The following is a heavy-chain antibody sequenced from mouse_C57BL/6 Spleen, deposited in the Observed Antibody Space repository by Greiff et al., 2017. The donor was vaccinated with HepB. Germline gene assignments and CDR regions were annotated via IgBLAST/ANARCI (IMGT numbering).Heavy chain of an antibody. D-gene: IGHD2-10*01. Sequence: VQLVESGPELVKPGASVKISCKASGYAFSSSWMNWVKQRPGKGLEWIGRIYPGDGDTNYNGKFKGKATLTADKSSSTAYMQLSSLTSEDSAVYFCARYAYYGYLDYWGQGTTLTVSS. J-gene: IGHJ2*01. CDR1: GYAFSSSW. CDR3: ARYAYYGYLDY. CDR2: IYPGDGDT. V-gene: IGHV1-82*01.